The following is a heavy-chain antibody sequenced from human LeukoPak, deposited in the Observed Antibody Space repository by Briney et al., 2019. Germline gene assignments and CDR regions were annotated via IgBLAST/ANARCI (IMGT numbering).Heavy chain of an antibody. V-gene: IGHV3-30*03. D-gene: IGHD1-26*01. CDR2: ILYDGIHK. J-gene: IGHJ4*02. CDR1: GFTFSSRG. Sequence: QPGGSLRLSCAASGFTFSSRGMHWVGHAQGTGLDWVSVILYDGIHKYYSDSVKGRFTISRDNSKNTLYLQMNSLRADDTAVYYCASGGIMGATDSFDYWGQGTLVTVSS. CDR3: ASGGIMGATDSFDY.